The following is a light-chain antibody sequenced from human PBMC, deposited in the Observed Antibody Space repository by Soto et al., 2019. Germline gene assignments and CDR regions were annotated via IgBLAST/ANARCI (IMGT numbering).Light chain of an antibody. J-gene: IGKJ1*01. CDR2: GAS. CDR3: QQYNNWPPWK. CDR1: QSVSSN. Sequence: EIVMTQSPATLSVSPGERATLSCRASQSVSSNLAWYQQKPGQAPRLLIYGASTRATGIPARFSGSGSGTEFTLTISSRQSEDFAVYYCQQYNNWPPWKFGQGTKVEIK. V-gene: IGKV3-15*01.